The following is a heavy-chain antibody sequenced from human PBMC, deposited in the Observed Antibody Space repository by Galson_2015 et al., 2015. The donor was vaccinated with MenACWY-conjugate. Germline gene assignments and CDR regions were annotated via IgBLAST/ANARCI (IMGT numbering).Heavy chain of an antibody. CDR2: ISAYNGNT. CDR3: AREGALVIFDAFDI. J-gene: IGHJ3*02. V-gene: IGHV1-18*01. D-gene: IGHD2-21*01. CDR1: GYTLTSYG. Sequence: SVKVSCKASGYTLTSYGISWVRQAPGQGLEWMGWISAYNGNTNYAQKLQGRVTMTTDTSTSTAYMELRSLRSDDTAVYYCAREGALVIFDAFDIWGQGTMVTVSS.